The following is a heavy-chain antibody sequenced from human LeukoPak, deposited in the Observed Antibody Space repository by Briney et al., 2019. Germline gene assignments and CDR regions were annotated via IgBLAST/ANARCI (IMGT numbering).Heavy chain of an antibody. D-gene: IGHD3-10*01. CDR2: IYYSGST. CDR3: AGYGSVSYYKAFDF. J-gene: IGHJ4*02. V-gene: IGHV4-61*01. Sequence: TSSGTLSLTCTVSGGSVSSGSYYWSWIRQPPGKGLEWIGYIYYSGSTNYNPSLKSRATTSMDMSKNQFSLKLTSVTAADTAVYYCAGYGSVSYYKAFDFWGQGILVTVSS. CDR1: GGSVSSGSYY.